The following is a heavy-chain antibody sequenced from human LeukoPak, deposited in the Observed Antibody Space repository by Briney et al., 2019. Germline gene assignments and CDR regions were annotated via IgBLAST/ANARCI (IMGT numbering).Heavy chain of an antibody. J-gene: IGHJ3*02. Sequence: SVKVSCKASGGTFSSYAISWVRQAPGQGLEWMGRIIPILGIANYAQKFQGRVTITADKSTSTACMELSSLRSEDTAVYYCARVGGMSSGWYDDAFDIWGQGTMVTVSS. CDR2: IIPILGIA. CDR3: ARVGGMSSGWYDDAFDI. D-gene: IGHD6-19*01. CDR1: GGTFSSYA. V-gene: IGHV1-69*04.